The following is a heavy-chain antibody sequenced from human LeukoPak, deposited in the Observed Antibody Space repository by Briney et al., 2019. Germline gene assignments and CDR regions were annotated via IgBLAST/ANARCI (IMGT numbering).Heavy chain of an antibody. D-gene: IGHD3-16*02. Sequence: GGSLRLSCAASGFTFSSYSMNWVRQAPGKGLEWVSYISSSGSTIYSADSVKGRFTISRDNAKNSLYLQMNSLRAEDTAVYYCARPPDMITFGGVIVYFDYWGQGTLVTVSS. V-gene: IGHV3-48*04. CDR2: ISSSGSTI. J-gene: IGHJ4*02. CDR3: ARPPDMITFGGVIVYFDY. CDR1: GFTFSSYS.